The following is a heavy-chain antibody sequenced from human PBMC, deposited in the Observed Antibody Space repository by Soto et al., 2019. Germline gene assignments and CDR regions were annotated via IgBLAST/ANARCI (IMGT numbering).Heavy chain of an antibody. Sequence: PSETLSLTCTVSGGSISSSSYYWGWIRQPPGKGLEWIGSIYYSGSTYYNPSLKSRVTISVDTSKNQFSLKLSSVTAADTAVYYCARHGLLWFGDLNWFDPWGQGTLVTVSS. D-gene: IGHD3-10*01. CDR1: GGSISSSSYY. J-gene: IGHJ5*02. CDR3: ARHGLLWFGDLNWFDP. V-gene: IGHV4-39*01. CDR2: IYYSGST.